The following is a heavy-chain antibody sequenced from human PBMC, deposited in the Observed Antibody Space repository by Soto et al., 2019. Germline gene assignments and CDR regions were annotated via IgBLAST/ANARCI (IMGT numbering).Heavy chain of an antibody. CDR3: ASYMSTT. CDR1: GYPFTSHD. D-gene: IGHD2-2*01. J-gene: IGHJ5*02. V-gene: IGHV1-8*01. Sequence: QVQLVQSGAEVKKPGASVKVSCKASGYPFTSHDINWMRQANGQGLEWMGWMNPNSGHTNYAQKYQGRVTLTRDTSISAAYMEVTSLRSEDTAIYYCASYMSTTWGQGTLVTVSS. CDR2: MNPNSGHT.